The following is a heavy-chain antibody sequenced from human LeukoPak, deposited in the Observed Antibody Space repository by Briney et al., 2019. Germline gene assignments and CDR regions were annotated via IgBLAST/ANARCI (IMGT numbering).Heavy chain of an antibody. CDR1: GYSISSGYY. V-gene: IGHV4-38-2*01. J-gene: IGHJ4*02. D-gene: IGHD4-23*01. Sequence: PSETLSLTCAVSGYSISSGYYWAWIRQTPERGLEWIGSIYHSGNTYYSPSLKSRVTMSVDMSKNQFSLNLTSVTAADTAVYYCARGVKKIRWSGGFDYWGRGTLVTVSS. CDR2: IYHSGNT. CDR3: ARGVKKIRWSGGFDY.